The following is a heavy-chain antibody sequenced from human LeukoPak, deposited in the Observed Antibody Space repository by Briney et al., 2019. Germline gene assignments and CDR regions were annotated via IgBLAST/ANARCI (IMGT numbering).Heavy chain of an antibody. CDR1: GFTFSSYS. Sequence: TPGGSLRLSCTASGFTFSSYSLNWVRQAPGKGLEWVSSVSTGSNYIYYADSVKGRFTISRDNDKNSLYLQMNSLRVEDTAVYYCARVFRPSLTVSIIRGAFDIWGQGTMVTVSS. CDR3: ARVFRPSLTVSIIRGAFDI. J-gene: IGHJ3*02. CDR2: VSTGSNYI. D-gene: IGHD5/OR15-5a*01. V-gene: IGHV3-21*01.